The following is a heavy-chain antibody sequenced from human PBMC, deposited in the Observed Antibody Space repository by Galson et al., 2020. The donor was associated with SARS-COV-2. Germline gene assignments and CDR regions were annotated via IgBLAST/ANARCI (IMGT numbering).Heavy chain of an antibody. Sequence: SETLSLTCTVSGGSISSGGYYWSWIRQHPGKGLEWIGYIYYSGSTYYNPSLKSRVTISVDTSKNQFSLKLSSVTAADTAVYYCARDVMTYSYGHGGFDYWGQGTLVTVSS. J-gene: IGHJ4*02. CDR3: ARDVMTYSYGHGGFDY. CDR2: IYYSGST. V-gene: IGHV4-31*03. D-gene: IGHD5-18*01. CDR1: GGSISSGGYY.